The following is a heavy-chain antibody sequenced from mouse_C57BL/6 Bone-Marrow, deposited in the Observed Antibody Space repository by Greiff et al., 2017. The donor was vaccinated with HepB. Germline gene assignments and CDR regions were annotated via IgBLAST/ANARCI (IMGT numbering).Heavy chain of an antibody. Sequence: VQLKQSGPELVKPGASVKIPCKASGYTFTDYNMDWVKQSHGKSLEWIGDINHNNGGTIYNQKFKGKATLTVDKSSSTAYMELRSLTSEDTAVYYCASRQTAQASAWFAYWGQGTLVTVSA. CDR1: GYTFTDYN. V-gene: IGHV1-18*01. CDR2: INHNNGGT. D-gene: IGHD3-2*02. J-gene: IGHJ3*01. CDR3: ASRQTAQASAWFAY.